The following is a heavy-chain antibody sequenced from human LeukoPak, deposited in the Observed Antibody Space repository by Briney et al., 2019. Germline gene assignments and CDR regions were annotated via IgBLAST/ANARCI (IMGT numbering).Heavy chain of an antibody. D-gene: IGHD6-19*01. CDR2: IYYSGST. Sequence: KPSETQSLTCTVSGGSISCYYWSWIRQPPGKGLEWIGYIYYSGSTNYNPSLKSRVTISVDTSKNQFSLKLSSVTAADTAVYYCASSSVAACDYWGQGTLVTVSS. CDR3: ASSSVAACDY. J-gene: IGHJ4*02. V-gene: IGHV4-59*08. CDR1: GGSISCYY.